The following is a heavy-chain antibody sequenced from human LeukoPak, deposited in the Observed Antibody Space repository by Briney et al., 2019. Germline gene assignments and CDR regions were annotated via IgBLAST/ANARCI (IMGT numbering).Heavy chain of an antibody. V-gene: IGHV3-15*07. D-gene: IGHD1-20*01. Sequence: PGGSLRLSCAASDFTFTNAWMNWVRQAPGKGLEWVGRIKSKADGETIDYAAPVKGRFTFSRDDSKNMLYLQMNSLKSEGTAVYYCSTLTSRGLSDSWGQGTLVTVSS. J-gene: IGHJ4*02. CDR2: IKSKADGETI. CDR3: STLTSRGLSDS. CDR1: DFTFTNAW.